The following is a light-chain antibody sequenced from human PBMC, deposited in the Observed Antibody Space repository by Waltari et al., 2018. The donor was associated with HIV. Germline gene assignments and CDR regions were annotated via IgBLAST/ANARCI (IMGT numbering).Light chain of an antibody. Sequence: QSALTQPASVSGSPGQSITISCTGTSSDVGSYNLVSWYQQHPGKAPKLMMYEGNRRPSGVSNRFSGSKSGNTASLTVSGLQAEDEAAYYCFSYAGNNYLLFGGGTKLTVL. V-gene: IGLV2-23*01. CDR3: FSYAGNNYLL. CDR2: EGN. J-gene: IGLJ2*01. CDR1: SSDVGSYNL.